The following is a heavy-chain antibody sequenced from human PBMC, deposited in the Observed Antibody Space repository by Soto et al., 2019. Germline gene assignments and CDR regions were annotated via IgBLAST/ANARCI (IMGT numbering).Heavy chain of an antibody. D-gene: IGHD6-19*01. CDR2: ISGSGGST. CDR1: GFTFSSYA. J-gene: IGHJ6*02. V-gene: IGHV3-23*01. Sequence: EVQLLESGGGLVQPGGSLRLSCAASGFTFSSYAMSWVRQAPGKGLEWVSAISGSGGSTYYADSVKGRFTISRDNSKNTLYLQMNSLRAEDTAVYYCAREVAGYSSGWPPYYYYGMDVWGQGTTVTVSS. CDR3: AREVAGYSSGWPPYYYYGMDV.